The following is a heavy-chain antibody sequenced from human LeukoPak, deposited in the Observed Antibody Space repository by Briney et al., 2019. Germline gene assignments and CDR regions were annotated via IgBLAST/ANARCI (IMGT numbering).Heavy chain of an antibody. CDR3: AREVSGIYGGNNGGWFDP. CDR2: INPNCGGT. Sequence: GASVKVSCKASGYTFTGYYMHWVRQPPGQGLEWMGWINPNCGGTNYAQKFQGRVTMTRDTSISTAYMELSRLRSDDTAVYCCAREVSGIYGGNNGGWFDPWGQGTLVTVSS. V-gene: IGHV1-2*02. J-gene: IGHJ5*02. CDR1: GYTFTGYY. D-gene: IGHD4-23*01.